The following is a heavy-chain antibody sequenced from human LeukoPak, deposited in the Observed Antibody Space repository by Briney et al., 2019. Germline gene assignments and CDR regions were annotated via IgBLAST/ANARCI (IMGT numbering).Heavy chain of an antibody. CDR3: ARGYGSIAAAGTRRRAFDI. CDR2: MNPNSGNT. D-gene: IGHD6-13*01. J-gene: IGHJ3*02. V-gene: IGHV1-8*03. Sequence: ASVKVSCKASGYTFTSYDINWVRQATGQGLEWMGWMNPNSGNTGYAQKFQGRVTITRNTSISTAYMELSSLRSEDTAVYYCARGYGSIAAAGTRRRAFDIWGQGTMVTVSS. CDR1: GYTFTSYD.